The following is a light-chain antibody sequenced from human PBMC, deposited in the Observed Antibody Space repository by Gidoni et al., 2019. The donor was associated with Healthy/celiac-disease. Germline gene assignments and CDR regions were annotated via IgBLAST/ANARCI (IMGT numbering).Light chain of an antibody. CDR2: AAS. CDR3: LQDYKYPPS. J-gene: IGKJ1*01. Sequence: IQMPPSPSSLSASGGDRVTITCRASQGIRNDLGWYQQKPGKAPKLLIYAASSLQSGVPSRCSGSGSGTDFTLTISSLQPEDFATYYCLQDYKYPPSFGQGTKVEIK. V-gene: IGKV1-6*01. CDR1: QGIRND.